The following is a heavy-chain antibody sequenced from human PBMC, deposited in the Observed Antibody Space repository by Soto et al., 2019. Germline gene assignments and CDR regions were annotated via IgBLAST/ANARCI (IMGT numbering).Heavy chain of an antibody. D-gene: IGHD1-1*01. V-gene: IGHV4-30-2*01. CDR3: ARQTYNWNDFDY. CDR2: IYHSGST. CDR1: GGSISSGGYS. J-gene: IGHJ4*02. Sequence: PSETLSLTCAVSGGSISSGGYSWSWIRQPPGKGLEWIGYIYHSGSTYYNPSLKSRVTISVDTSKNQFSLKLSSVTAADTAMYYCARQTYNWNDFDYWGQGTLVTVSS.